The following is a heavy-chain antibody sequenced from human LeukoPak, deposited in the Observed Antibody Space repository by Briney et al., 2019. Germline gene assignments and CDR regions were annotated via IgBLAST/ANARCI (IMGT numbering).Heavy chain of an antibody. D-gene: IGHD2-15*01. CDR3: VHSLRVVAGKYYFDY. CDR2: IYWDDDK. V-gene: IGHV2-5*02. CDR1: GFSLSITGAG. J-gene: IGHJ4*02. Sequence: SGPTLVNPTQTLTLTCTFSGFSLSITGAGVGWIRQPPGKALEWLALIYWDDDKHYSPSLKSRLTITKDTSKNQVVLTMTNMETVDTATYYCVHSLRVVAGKYYFDYWGQGTLVTVSS.